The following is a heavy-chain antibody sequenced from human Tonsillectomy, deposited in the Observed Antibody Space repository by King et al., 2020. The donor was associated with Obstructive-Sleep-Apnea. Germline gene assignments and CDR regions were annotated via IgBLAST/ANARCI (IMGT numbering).Heavy chain of an antibody. CDR1: GYTFTSYA. Sequence: QLVQSGAEVKKPGASVKVSCKASGYTFTSYAISWVRQAPGQGLEWRGWINTYTANTNYARNLQGRVTMTTDTSTGTAYMELRSLRSDDTAVYYCAREDYSSGWFGGVYWGQGTLVTVSS. V-gene: IGHV1-18*01. D-gene: IGHD6-19*01. CDR3: AREDYSSGWFGGVY. J-gene: IGHJ4*02. CDR2: INTYTANT.